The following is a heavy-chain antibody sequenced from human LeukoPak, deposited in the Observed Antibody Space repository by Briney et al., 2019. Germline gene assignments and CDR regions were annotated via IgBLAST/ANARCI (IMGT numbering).Heavy chain of an antibody. CDR3: ASWNYDSFDY. CDR2: IYHSGST. D-gene: IGHD1-7*01. Sequence: SGTLSLTCAVSGDSINSSIWWSWVRQAPGKGLEWIGEIYHSGSTNYHPSLKSRATISIDKSKSEFSLKLSSVTAADTAVYYCASWNYDSFDYWGQGTLVTVSS. CDR1: GDSINSSIW. V-gene: IGHV4-4*02. J-gene: IGHJ4*02.